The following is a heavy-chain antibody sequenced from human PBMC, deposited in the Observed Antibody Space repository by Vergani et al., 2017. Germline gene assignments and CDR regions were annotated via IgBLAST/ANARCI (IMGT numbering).Heavy chain of an antibody. J-gene: IGHJ4*02. D-gene: IGHD4-17*01. CDR3: AKDAEERDYGDYKIDY. V-gene: IGHV3-23*01. CDR1: GFTFSSYA. Sequence: EVQLLESGGGLVQPGGSLRLSCAASGFTFSSYAMSWVRQAPGKGLEWVSAISGSGGSTYYADSVKGRFTISRDNSKNTLYLQMNSLRAEDTAVYYWAKDAEERDYGDYKIDYWGQGTLVTVAS. CDR2: ISGSGGST.